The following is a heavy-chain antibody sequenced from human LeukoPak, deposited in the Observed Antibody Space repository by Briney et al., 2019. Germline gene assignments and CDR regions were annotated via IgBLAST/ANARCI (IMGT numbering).Heavy chain of an antibody. Sequence: ASVKVSCKASGGTFSSYAISWVRQATGQGLEWMGGIIPIFGTANYAQKFQGRVTITADESTSTAYMELSSLRSEDTAVYYCARASDPSYCSGGSCYSRNWFDPWGQGTLVTVSS. CDR2: IIPIFGTA. J-gene: IGHJ5*02. D-gene: IGHD2-15*01. CDR3: ARASDPSYCSGGSCYSRNWFDP. CDR1: GGTFSSYA. V-gene: IGHV1-69*13.